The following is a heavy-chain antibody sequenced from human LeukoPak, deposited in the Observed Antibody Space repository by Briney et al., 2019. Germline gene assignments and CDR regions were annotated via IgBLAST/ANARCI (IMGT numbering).Heavy chain of an antibody. Sequence: PGGSLRLSCAASGFTFSSYAMHWVRQAPGKGLEWVAVISYDGSNKYYADSVKGRFTISRDNSKNTLYLQMNSLRAEDTAVYYCARDHYDILTGVYYFDYWGQGTLVTVSS. CDR3: ARDHYDILTGVYYFDY. J-gene: IGHJ4*02. CDR1: GFTFSSYA. V-gene: IGHV3-30-3*01. CDR2: ISYDGSNK. D-gene: IGHD3-9*01.